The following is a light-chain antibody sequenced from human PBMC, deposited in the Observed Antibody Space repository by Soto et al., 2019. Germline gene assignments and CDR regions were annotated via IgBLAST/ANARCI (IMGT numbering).Light chain of an antibody. J-gene: IGLJ1*01. V-gene: IGLV2-8*01. CDR2: HVS. Sequence: QSALTQPPSASGSPGQSVTISCTGAGTDVGQYNYVSWYQQHPGKAPKLLIHHVSRRPSGVPARFSGSKSGNTASLTVSGLQTEDEADYYCSSYSISDTPYVFGGGTKVTVL. CDR1: GTDVGQYNY. CDR3: SSYSISDTPYV.